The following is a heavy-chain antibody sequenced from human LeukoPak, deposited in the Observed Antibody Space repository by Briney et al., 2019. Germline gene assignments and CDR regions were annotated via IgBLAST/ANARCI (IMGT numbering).Heavy chain of an antibody. J-gene: IGHJ6*02. CDR3: ARDDIVATYDYYYYYGMDV. Sequence: ASVKVSCKASGYTFTSYAMHWVRQAPGQRLEWMGWINAGNGNTKYSQKFQGRVTITRDTSASTAYMELSSLRSEDTAVYYCARDDIVATYDYYYYYGMDVWGQGTTVTVSS. V-gene: IGHV1-3*01. CDR2: INAGNGNT. D-gene: IGHD5-12*01. CDR1: GYTFTSYA.